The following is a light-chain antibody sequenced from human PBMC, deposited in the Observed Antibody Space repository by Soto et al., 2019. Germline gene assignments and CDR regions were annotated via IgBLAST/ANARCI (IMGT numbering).Light chain of an antibody. V-gene: IGKV3-11*01. CDR3: QQSSNWFT. CDR2: DAS. CDR1: QSVSSY. Sequence: ETVLTQSPATLSLSPGETATLSCRASQSVSSYLAWYQQKPGQAPRLLIFDASNRATDIPARFSGSGSGTDFTLTISSLEPEDFAVYYCQQSSNWFTFGPGTTVDIK. J-gene: IGKJ3*01.